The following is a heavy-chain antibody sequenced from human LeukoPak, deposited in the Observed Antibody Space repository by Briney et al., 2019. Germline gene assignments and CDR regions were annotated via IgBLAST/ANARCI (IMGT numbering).Heavy chain of an antibody. Sequence: GGSLRLSCAASGFTFSDYYMSWIRQAPGKGLEWVSYISSSGSTIYYADSVKGRFTISRDNAKNSLYLQMSSLRAEDTAVYYCARRLPLGYCSSTSCYHYGMDVWGQGTTVTVSS. CDR1: GFTFSDYY. D-gene: IGHD2-2*01. V-gene: IGHV3-11*01. CDR3: ARRLPLGYCSSTSCYHYGMDV. CDR2: ISSSGSTI. J-gene: IGHJ6*02.